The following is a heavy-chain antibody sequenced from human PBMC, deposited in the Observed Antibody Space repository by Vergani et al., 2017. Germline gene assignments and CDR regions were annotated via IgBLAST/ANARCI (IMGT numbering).Heavy chain of an antibody. CDR2: IGVDGDR. V-gene: IGHV3-13*01. Sequence: EVQLVESGGGLVQPGRSLRLSCAASGFTFSSNDFHWVRQTAGKGLEWVSSIGVDGDRYYSDSVKGRFTISRDNSKNTLYLQMNSLRAEDTAVYYCARGASGDYVSSFDYWGQGTLVTVSS. D-gene: IGHD4-17*01. J-gene: IGHJ4*02. CDR3: ARGASGDYVSSFDY. CDR1: GFTFSSND.